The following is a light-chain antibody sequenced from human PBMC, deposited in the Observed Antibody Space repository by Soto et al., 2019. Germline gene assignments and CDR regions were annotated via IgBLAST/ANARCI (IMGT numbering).Light chain of an antibody. CDR3: QQYNSWSWT. CDR1: QDVRSN. CDR2: GVS. J-gene: IGKJ1*01. V-gene: IGKV3D-15*01. Sequence: EILMTQSPAILSASPGERVTLSCRTSQDVRSNVAWYQQKPGQAPRLLMYGVSIRATGIPARFSGSGSGTEFTVTISSLQSEDLAVYFCQQYNSWSWTFGQGTKVEIK.